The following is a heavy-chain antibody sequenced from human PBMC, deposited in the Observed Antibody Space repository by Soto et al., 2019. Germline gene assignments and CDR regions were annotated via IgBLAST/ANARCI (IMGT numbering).Heavy chain of an antibody. Sequence: SETLSLTCTVSGGSISSTNYYWSWIRRHPGKGLEWIGYIYYNGNTYYNPSLKSRVTISVDTSKNQFSLKLSSVTAADTAVYYCAGGNSSRWYWFDPWGQGTLVTVSS. CDR2: IYYNGNT. D-gene: IGHD6-13*01. CDR3: AGGNSSRWYWFDP. CDR1: GGSISSTNYY. J-gene: IGHJ5*02. V-gene: IGHV4-31*03.